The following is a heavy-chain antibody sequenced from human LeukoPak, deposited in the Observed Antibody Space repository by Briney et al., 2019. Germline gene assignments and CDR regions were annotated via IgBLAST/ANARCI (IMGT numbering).Heavy chain of an antibody. CDR3: ARGAEYYAIWRGYAGYSDY. Sequence: SETLSLTCTVPGYSLSNGYYWGWIRQPPGKGLEWVGSIYHRGSTYYNPSLRSRVTISLDRSKKKFSLKLTSVTAADTAVYSCARGAEYYAIWRGYAGYSDYWGQGISVTVSS. D-gene: IGHD3-3*01. V-gene: IGHV4-38-2*02. J-gene: IGHJ4*02. CDR1: GYSLSNGYY. CDR2: IYHRGST.